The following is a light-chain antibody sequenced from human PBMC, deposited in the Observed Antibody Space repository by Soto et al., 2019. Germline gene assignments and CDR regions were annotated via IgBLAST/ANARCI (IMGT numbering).Light chain of an antibody. V-gene: IGKV1-9*01. CDR1: QGLNSY. CDR3: QQLNSYPVT. CDR2: ATS. J-gene: IGKJ4*01. Sequence: DIPLTQSPSFLSASVGDRVTITCRASQGLNSYFAWYQQKPGKAPKLLLYATSTLQSVFPSRFSGSGSGAEFTLASTCLQPEDIATYYCQQLNSYPVTVGGGTKVEIK.